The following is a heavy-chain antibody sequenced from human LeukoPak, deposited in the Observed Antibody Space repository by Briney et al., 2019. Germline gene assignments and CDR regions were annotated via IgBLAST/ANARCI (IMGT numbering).Heavy chain of an antibody. J-gene: IGHJ5*02. CDR3: ARGAMTTVTTGLRFDP. CDR1: GYTFTSYD. V-gene: IGHV1-8*03. Sequence: ASVTVSCKASGYTFTSYDINWVRQATGQGLEWMGWMNPNSGNTGYAQKFQGRVTITRNTSISTAYMELSSLRSEDTAVYYCARGAMTTVTTGLRFDPWGQGTLVTVSS. CDR2: MNPNSGNT. D-gene: IGHD4-17*01.